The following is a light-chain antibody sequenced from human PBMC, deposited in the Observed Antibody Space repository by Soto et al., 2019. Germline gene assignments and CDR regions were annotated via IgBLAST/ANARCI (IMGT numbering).Light chain of an antibody. CDR3: AAWDDSLRGVV. CDR1: SSNVGTNA. CDR2: STN. Sequence: QSVLTQAPSASGTPGQRVTISCSGGSSNVGTNAVSWYRQLPGTAPQLLIYSTNQRPSGVPDRFSGSKSGTSASLAISGLHSEDEADYYCAAWDDSLRGVVFGGGTKLTV. J-gene: IGLJ3*02. V-gene: IGLV1-44*01.